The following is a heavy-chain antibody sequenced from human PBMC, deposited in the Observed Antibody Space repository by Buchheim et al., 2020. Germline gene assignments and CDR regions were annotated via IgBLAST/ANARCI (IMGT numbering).Heavy chain of an antibody. D-gene: IGHD2-8*01. CDR1: GFTFSSYA. CDR3: ARGVEYCTNGVCYNGYYYGMDV. V-gene: IGHV3-30-3*01. CDR2: ISYDGSNK. Sequence: QVQLVESGGGVVQPGRSLRLSCAASGFTFSSYAMHWVRQAPGKGLEWVAVISYDGSNKYYADSVKGRFTISRDNSKNTLYLQMNSLRAEETAVYYCARGVEYCTNGVCYNGYYYGMDVWRQGTT. J-gene: IGHJ6*02.